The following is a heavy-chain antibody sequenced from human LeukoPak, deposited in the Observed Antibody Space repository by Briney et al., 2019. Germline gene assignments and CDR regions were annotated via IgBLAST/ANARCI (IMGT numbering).Heavy chain of an antibody. CDR2: INHSGST. Sequence: PSETLSLTCAVYGGSFSGYYWSWIRQPPGKGLEWIGEINHSGSTNYNPSLKSRVTISVDTSKNQFSLKLSSVTAADTAVYYCARGPVGATHLFDYWGQGTLVTVSS. D-gene: IGHD1-26*01. CDR1: GGSFSGYY. V-gene: IGHV4-34*01. J-gene: IGHJ4*02. CDR3: ARGPVGATHLFDY.